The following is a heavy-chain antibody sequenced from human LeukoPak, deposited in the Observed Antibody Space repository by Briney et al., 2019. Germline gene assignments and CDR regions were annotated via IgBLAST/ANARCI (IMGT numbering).Heavy chain of an antibody. CDR1: GYTLTGYY. D-gene: IGHD6-19*01. V-gene: IGHV1-2*02. CDR2: INPNSGGT. Sequence: ASVKVSCKASGYTLTGYYMHGVRQAPGQGLEWMGWINPNSGGTNYAQKFQGRVTMTRDTSISTAYMELSRLRSDDTAVYYCARAGVRSGWYVNWGQGTLVTVSS. CDR3: ARAGVRSGWYVN. J-gene: IGHJ4*02.